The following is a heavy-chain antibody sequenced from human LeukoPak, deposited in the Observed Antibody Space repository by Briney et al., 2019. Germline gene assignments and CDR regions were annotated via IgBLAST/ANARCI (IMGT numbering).Heavy chain of an antibody. Sequence: GGSLRLSCAASGFTFRRYWMCWVREGLGEGREWVADIKEDGSEKYYVDSVKGRFTISRDNAKNSLYLQMNSLRAEDTAVYYCARDDCSSISCYHNWFDPWGQGTLVTVSS. D-gene: IGHD2-2*01. V-gene: IGHV3-7*01. CDR1: GFTFRRYW. CDR2: IKEDGSEK. CDR3: ARDDCSSISCYHNWFDP. J-gene: IGHJ5*02.